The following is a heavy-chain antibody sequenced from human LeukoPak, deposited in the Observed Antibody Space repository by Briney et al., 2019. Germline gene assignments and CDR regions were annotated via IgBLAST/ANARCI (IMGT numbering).Heavy chain of an antibody. Sequence: GASVKVSCKASGYTFTGYYMHWVRQAPGQGLEWMGWINPNSGGTNYAQKFQGRVTMTRDTSISTAYMELSRLRSDDTAVYYCASYNDILTGPGSPHSPIPEEHFDYWGQGTLVTVSS. CDR2: INPNSGGT. J-gene: IGHJ4*02. CDR3: ASYNDILTGPGSPHSPIPEEHFDY. CDR1: GYTFTGYY. D-gene: IGHD3-9*01. V-gene: IGHV1-2*02.